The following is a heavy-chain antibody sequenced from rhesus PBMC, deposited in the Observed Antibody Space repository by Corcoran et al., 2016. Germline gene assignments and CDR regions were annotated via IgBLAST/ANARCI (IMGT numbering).Heavy chain of an antibody. V-gene: IGHV4S12*01. CDR1: GGSISGGNYY. J-gene: IGHJ4*01. D-gene: IGHD4-29*01. CDR2: IYSRSGNT. Sequence: QVKLQESGPGLVKPLETLSLTCAVSGGSISGGNYYWSGIRKPPGKGLEWIGGIYSRSGNTYSNPSLKSRVTISKDTSKNQFSLKLSSVTAADSAVYYCAGGVRTVATRHFDYWGQGVLVTVSS. CDR3: AGGVRTVATRHFDY.